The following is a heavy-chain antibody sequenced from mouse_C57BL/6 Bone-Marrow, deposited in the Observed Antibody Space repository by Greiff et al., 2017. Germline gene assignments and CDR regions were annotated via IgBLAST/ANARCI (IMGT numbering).Heavy chain of an antibody. CDR3: TRAPPYGYDEGYYAMDY. V-gene: IGHV5-9-1*02. CDR2: ISSGGDYI. Sequence: DVKLVESGEGLVKPGGSLKLSCAASGFTFSSYAMSWVRQTPEKRLEWVAYISSGGDYIYYADTVKGRFTISRDNARNTLYLQMSSLKSEDTAMYYCTRAPPYGYDEGYYAMDYWGQGTSVTVSS. J-gene: IGHJ4*01. CDR1: GFTFSSYA. D-gene: IGHD2-2*01.